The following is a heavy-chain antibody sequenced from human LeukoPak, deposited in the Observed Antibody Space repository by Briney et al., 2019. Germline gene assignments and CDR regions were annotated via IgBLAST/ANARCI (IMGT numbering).Heavy chain of an antibody. Sequence: GGSLRLSCAASGFTFSSYSMNWVRQAPGKGLEWVSYISSSSSTIYYADSVKGRFTISRDNAKNSLYLQMNSLRAEDTALYYCARSGQLHRPYYFDYWGQGTLVTVSS. V-gene: IGHV3-48*01. J-gene: IGHJ4*02. CDR2: ISSSSSTI. CDR3: ARSGQLHRPYYFDY. CDR1: GFTFSSYS. D-gene: IGHD1-26*01.